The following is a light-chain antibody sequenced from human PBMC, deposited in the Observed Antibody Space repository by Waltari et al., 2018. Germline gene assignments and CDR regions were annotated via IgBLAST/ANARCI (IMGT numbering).Light chain of an antibody. J-gene: IGLJ2*01. V-gene: IGLV3-21*02. CDR2: GDR. Sequence: SYVLTQPPSVSVAPGQTARITCGGNNIGSKSVHCYQKKPVQAPGLVVYGDRDRPSGIPERFSGSNSGNTATLTISRVEAGDEADYYCQGWDSSTDHVVFGGGTKLTVL. CDR3: QGWDSSTDHVV. CDR1: NIGSKS.